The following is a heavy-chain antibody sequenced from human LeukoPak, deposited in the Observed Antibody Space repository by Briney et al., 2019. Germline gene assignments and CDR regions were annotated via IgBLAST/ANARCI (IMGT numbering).Heavy chain of an antibody. CDR3: ARHGSVRSPLGP. CDR1: GGSISSYY. D-gene: IGHD3-10*01. Sequence: SETLSLTCTVSGGSISSYYWSWIRQPPGKGLEWIGYIYATGSTNYNPSLKSRVTIPVDTSKNQFSLNLRSVTAADTAVYYCARHGSVRSPLGPWGQGTLVTVSS. J-gene: IGHJ5*02. V-gene: IGHV4-4*09. CDR2: IYATGST.